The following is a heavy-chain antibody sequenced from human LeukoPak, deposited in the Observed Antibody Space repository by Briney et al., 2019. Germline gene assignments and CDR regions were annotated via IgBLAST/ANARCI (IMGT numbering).Heavy chain of an antibody. CDR1: GGSITSSTYY. CDR2: IYYTGGT. Sequence: SETLSLTCTVSGGSITSSTYYWGWIRQTPEKGLEWIGSIYYTGGTYYNPSLKSRVTISVDTSKNQFSLRLTSITAADTAVYYCARVGTMYYFDHWGQGTLVTVSS. D-gene: IGHD3-10*02. V-gene: IGHV4-39*07. CDR3: ARVGTMYYFDH. J-gene: IGHJ4*02.